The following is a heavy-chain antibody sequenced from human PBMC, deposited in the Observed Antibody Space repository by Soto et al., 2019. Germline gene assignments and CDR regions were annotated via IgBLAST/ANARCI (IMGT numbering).Heavy chain of an antibody. J-gene: IGHJ4*02. V-gene: IGHV1-46*04. CDR3: ARDMVGSCDY. Sequence: QVQLVQSGAEVKKPGASVKVSCKASGYTFTSYYMHWVRQAPGQGLEWMGIINPSGGSTSYAQKLQGGVTMTRDTYTSTVYMELSSLRSEDTAVYYCARDMVGSCDYWGQGTLVTVSS. CDR2: INPSGGST. D-gene: IGHD1-26*01. CDR1: GYTFTSYY.